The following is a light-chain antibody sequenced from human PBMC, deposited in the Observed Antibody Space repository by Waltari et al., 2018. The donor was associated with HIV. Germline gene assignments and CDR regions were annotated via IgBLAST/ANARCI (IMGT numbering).Light chain of an antibody. CDR3: QHYNNWPPWT. CDR1: QSVNSN. J-gene: IGKJ2*02. Sequence: EIVMTQSPATLSVSPGERATLSCRASQSVNSNLAWYQQKPGQAPRLLIYGASTMATGIPARFSGSGSGTEFTLTISSLQSEDFAVYYCQHYNNWPPWTFGQGTQLEIK. CDR2: GAS. V-gene: IGKV3-15*01.